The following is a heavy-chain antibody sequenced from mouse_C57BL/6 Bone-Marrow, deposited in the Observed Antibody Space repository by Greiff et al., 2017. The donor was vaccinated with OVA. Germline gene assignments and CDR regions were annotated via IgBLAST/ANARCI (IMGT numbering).Heavy chain of an antibody. CDR3: ARDGVDY. CDR1: GYTFTSYW. CDR2: IDPSDSYT. V-gene: IGHV1-69*01. J-gene: IGHJ2*01. D-gene: IGHD2-3*01. Sequence: VQLQQPGAELVMPGASVKLSFKASGYTFTSYWMHWVKQRPGQGLEWIGEIDPSDSYTNYNQKFKGKSTLTVDKSSSTAYMQLSSLTSEDSAVYYCARDGVDYWGQGTTLTVSS.